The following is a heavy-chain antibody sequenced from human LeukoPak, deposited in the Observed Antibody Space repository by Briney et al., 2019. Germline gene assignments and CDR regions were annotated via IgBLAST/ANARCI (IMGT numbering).Heavy chain of an antibody. D-gene: IGHD1-26*01. J-gene: IGHJ4*02. CDR3: ARDISGSLYFDY. CDR1: GYTFAGYY. Sequence: ASVKVSCKASGYTFAGYYMHWVRQAPGQGLEWMGWINPNSGGTNYAQKFQGRVTMTRDTSISTAYMELSRLRSDDTAVYYCARDISGSLYFDYWGQGTLVTVSS. CDR2: INPNSGGT. V-gene: IGHV1-2*02.